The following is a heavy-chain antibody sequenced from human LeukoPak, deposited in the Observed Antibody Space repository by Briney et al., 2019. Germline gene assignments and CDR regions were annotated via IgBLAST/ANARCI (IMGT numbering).Heavy chain of an antibody. D-gene: IGHD1-26*01. CDR2: ISSSSSYI. V-gene: IGHV3-21*01. J-gene: IGHJ3*02. Sequence: PGGSLRLSCAASGFTFSSYSMNWVRQAPGKGLEWVSSISSSSSYIYYADSVKGRFTISRDNAKNSLYLQMNSLRAEDTAVYYCARDRRPWDATKKDAFDIWGQGTMVTVSS. CDR3: ARDRRPWDATKKDAFDI. CDR1: GFTFSSYS.